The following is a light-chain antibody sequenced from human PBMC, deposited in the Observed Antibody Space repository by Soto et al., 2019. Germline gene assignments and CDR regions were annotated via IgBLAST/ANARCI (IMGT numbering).Light chain of an antibody. CDR2: GAS. CDR1: QSVSSSY. J-gene: IGKJ1*01. Sequence: EIVLTQSPGTLSLSPGERATISCRASQSVSSSYLAWYQQKPGQAPRLLIYGASSRATGIPDRFSGSGSGSDCSLTISLLEPEDFSVYYCHQYGLSPPFTFGQGTKVEI. CDR3: HQYGLSPPFT. V-gene: IGKV3-20*01.